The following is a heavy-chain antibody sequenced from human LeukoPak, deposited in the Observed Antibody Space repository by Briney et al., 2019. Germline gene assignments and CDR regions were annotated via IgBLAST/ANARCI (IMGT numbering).Heavy chain of an antibody. CDR1: GGSISSYY. Sequence: SETLSLTCTVSGGSISSYYWSWIRQPPGKGLEWIGYIYYSGSTNYNPSLKSRVTISVDTSKNQFSLKLSSVTAADTAVYYCARGQLYCSSTSCHLTGAFDIWGQGTMVTVSS. CDR3: ARGQLYCSSTSCHLTGAFDI. V-gene: IGHV4-59*01. CDR2: IYYSGST. D-gene: IGHD2-2*01. J-gene: IGHJ3*02.